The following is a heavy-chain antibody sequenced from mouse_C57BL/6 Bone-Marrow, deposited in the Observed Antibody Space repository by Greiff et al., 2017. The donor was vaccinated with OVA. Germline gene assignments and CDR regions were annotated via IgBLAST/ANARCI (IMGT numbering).Heavy chain of an antibody. CDR2: LSNLAYSI. Sequence: EVKLVESGGGLVQPGGSLKLSCAASGFTFSDYGMAWVRQAPRKGPEWVAFLSNLAYSIYYADTVTGRFTISRENAKNTLYLEMSSLRSEDTAMYYCARAGYYDAMDYWGQGTSVTVSS. V-gene: IGHV5-15*04. D-gene: IGHD2-2*01. J-gene: IGHJ4*01. CDR3: ARAGYYDAMDY. CDR1: GFTFSDYG.